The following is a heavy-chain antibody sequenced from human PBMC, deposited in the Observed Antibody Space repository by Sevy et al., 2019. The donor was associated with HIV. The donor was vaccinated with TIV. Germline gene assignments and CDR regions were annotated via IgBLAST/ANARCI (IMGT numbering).Heavy chain of an antibody. J-gene: IGHJ6*02. CDR3: AIDGYYDFWSGYYWDRRDYYYYGMDV. Sequence: GGSLRLSCAASGFTFSSYAMHWVRQAPGKGLEWVAVISYDGSNKYYADSVKGRFTISRDNSKNTRYLQMNSLRAEDTAVYYCAIDGYYDFWSGYYWDRRDYYYYGMDVWGQGTTVTVSS. CDR1: GFTFSSYA. V-gene: IGHV3-30*04. CDR2: ISYDGSNK. D-gene: IGHD3-3*01.